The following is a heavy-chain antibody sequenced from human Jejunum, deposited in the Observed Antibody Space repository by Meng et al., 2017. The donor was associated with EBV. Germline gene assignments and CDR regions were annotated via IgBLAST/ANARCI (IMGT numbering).Heavy chain of an antibody. CDR2: LNPNGGST. J-gene: IGHJ4*02. D-gene: IGHD6-13*01. V-gene: IGHV1-46*01. Sequence: QLHLLQSGAHVKKPRASLHTSSKSTRFTFTRSPMHSVRQAPRPGLSCLGILNPNGGSTTYEQEFQGRLTMTRDTSTSTVNMELSRLRSEDTAMYYCARSIIAPAATGYWGQGTLVTVSS. CDR1: RFTFTRSP. CDR3: ARSIIAPAATGY.